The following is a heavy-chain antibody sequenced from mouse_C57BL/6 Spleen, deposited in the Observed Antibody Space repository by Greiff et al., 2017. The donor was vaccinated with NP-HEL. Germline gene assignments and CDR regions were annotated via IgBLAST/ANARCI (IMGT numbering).Heavy chain of an antibody. CDR2: IDPETGGT. J-gene: IGHJ3*01. Sequence: QVQLQQSGAELVRPGASVTLSCKASGYTFTDYEMHWVKQTPVHGLEWIGAIDPETGGTAYNQKFKGKAILTADKSSSTAYMELRSLTSEDSAVYYCTRGGSSPPFACWGQGTLVTVSA. CDR1: GYTFTDYE. V-gene: IGHV1-15*01. CDR3: TRGGSSPPFAC. D-gene: IGHD1-1*01.